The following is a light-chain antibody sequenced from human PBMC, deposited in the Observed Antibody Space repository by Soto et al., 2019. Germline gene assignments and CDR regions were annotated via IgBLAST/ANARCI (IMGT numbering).Light chain of an antibody. CDR1: SSNIGAGYD. V-gene: IGLV1-40*01. J-gene: IGLJ3*02. Sequence: QPVLTQPPSVSGAPGQRVTISCTGSSSNIGAGYDVHWYQQLPGTAPKLLIYGNSNRPSGVPDRFSGSKSGTSASLAITGLQADDAADYYCQSYDSSLSGWVFGAGTKLTVL. CDR2: GNS. CDR3: QSYDSSLSGWV.